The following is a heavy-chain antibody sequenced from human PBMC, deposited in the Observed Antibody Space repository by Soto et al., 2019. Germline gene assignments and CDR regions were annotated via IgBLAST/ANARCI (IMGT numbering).Heavy chain of an antibody. J-gene: IGHJ4*02. D-gene: IGHD5-18*01. V-gene: IGHV3-73*01. CDR1: GFTFSGSA. CDR3: TRHTGLQLWTPAYFDY. Sequence: EVQLVESGGGLVQPGGYLKLSCAASGFTFSGSAMHWVRQASGKGLEWVGRIRSKANSYATAYAASVKGRFTISRDDSKNTAYLQMNSLKTEDTAVYYCTRHTGLQLWTPAYFDYWGQGTLVTVSS. CDR2: IRSKANSYAT.